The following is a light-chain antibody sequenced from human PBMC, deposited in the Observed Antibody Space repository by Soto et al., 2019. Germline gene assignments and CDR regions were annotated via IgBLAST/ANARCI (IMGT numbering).Light chain of an antibody. CDR3: QQGFT. CDR1: QSVLYSSNNKNY. V-gene: IGKV4-1*01. J-gene: IGKJ3*01. Sequence: DIVMTQSPDSLAVSLGERATINCKSSQSVLYSSNNKNYLAWYQQKPGQPPKLLIYWGSTRESGVPDQFSGSGSGTDFTLTISSLQAEDVAVYYCQQGFTFGPGTKVDIK. CDR2: WGS.